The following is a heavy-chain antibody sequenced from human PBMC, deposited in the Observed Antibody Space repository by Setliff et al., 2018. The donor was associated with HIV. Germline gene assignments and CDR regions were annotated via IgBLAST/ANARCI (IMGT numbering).Heavy chain of an antibody. CDR2: IIPIFGTA. CDR3: ARSLLGLIVPSAQGIWYYFDY. CDR1: GGTFSSYA. Sequence: SVKVSCKASGGTFSSYAISWVRQAPGQGLEWMGRIIPIFGTANYAQKFQGRVTMTTDTSTSTAYMEVRGLRSDDTAVYYCARSLLGLIVPSAQGIWYYFDYWGQGTLVTVSS. V-gene: IGHV1-69*05. D-gene: IGHD2-8*01. J-gene: IGHJ4*02.